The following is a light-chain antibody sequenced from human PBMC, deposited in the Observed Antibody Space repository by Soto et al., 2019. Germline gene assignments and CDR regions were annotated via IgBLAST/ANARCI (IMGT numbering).Light chain of an antibody. CDR1: QSVLYSSNNKNY. Sequence: DIVMTQSPDSLAVSLGERATINCKSSQSVLYSSNNKNYLAWFQQKPGQPPKLLIYWASTRESGVPDRFSGSGSGTDFTLTISRLEPEDFAVYYCQFFGSSRYTFGQGTKLEIK. J-gene: IGKJ2*01. CDR3: QFFGSSRYT. V-gene: IGKV4-1*01. CDR2: WAS.